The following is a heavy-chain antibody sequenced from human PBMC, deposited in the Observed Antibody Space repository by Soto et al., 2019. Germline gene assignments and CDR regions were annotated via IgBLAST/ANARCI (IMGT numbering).Heavy chain of an antibody. V-gene: IGHV1-18*01. Sequence: ASVKVSCKASGYTFTSYGISCVRQAPGQGLEWMGWISAYNGNTNYAQKLQGRVTMTTDTSTSTAYMELRSLRSDDTAVYYCARDISRKKWLVHAFDIWGQGTMVTVSS. J-gene: IGHJ3*02. CDR3: ARDISRKKWLVHAFDI. CDR2: ISAYNGNT. CDR1: GYTFTSYG. D-gene: IGHD6-19*01.